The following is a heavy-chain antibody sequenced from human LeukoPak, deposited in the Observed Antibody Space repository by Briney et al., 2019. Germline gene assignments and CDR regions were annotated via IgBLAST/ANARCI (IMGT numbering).Heavy chain of an antibody. CDR1: GYTFTSYY. Sequence: ASVKVSCKTSGYTFTSYYMHWVRQAPGQGLEWMGIINPSGGSTSYAQKFQGRVTMTRDTSTSTAYMELRSLRSDDTAVYYCARVTTYYYGSGRAVDYWGQGTLVTVSS. CDR2: INPSGGST. V-gene: IGHV1-46*01. J-gene: IGHJ4*02. CDR3: ARVTTYYYGSGRAVDY. D-gene: IGHD3-10*01.